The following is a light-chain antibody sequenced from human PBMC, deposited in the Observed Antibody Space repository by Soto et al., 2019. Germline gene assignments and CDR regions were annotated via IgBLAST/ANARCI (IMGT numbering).Light chain of an antibody. Sequence: EIVMTQSPATLSVSPGERATLSCRASQSVSSNLAWYQQKPGQAPRLLIYGASTRATGIPARFSGSGSGTEFALIISSLQYEDFSVYYCQQYNNWSPWTFGQGTKVEIK. J-gene: IGKJ1*01. CDR3: QQYNNWSPWT. V-gene: IGKV3-15*01. CDR1: QSVSSN. CDR2: GAS.